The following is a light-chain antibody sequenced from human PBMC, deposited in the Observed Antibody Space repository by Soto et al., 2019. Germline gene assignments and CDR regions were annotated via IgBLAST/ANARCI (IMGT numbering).Light chain of an antibody. CDR3: QEYNNWHPIT. V-gene: IGKV3-15*01. CDR1: QSISSK. CDR2: GAS. J-gene: IGKJ4*01. Sequence: EIVLTQSPATLSLSPGERATLSCRASQSISSKLAWYQQKPGQAPRLLIYGASTRATGIPVRFSGSGSGTEFTLTITSLQSEDFAVYYCQEYNNWHPITFGGGTKVDI.